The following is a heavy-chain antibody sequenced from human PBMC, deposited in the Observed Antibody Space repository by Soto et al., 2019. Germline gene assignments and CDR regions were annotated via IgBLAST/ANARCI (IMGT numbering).Heavy chain of an antibody. V-gene: IGHV4-34*01. CDR1: GGSFSGYY. CDR2: INHSGST. Sequence: QVQLQQWGAGLLKPSETLSLTCAVYGGSFSGYYWSWIRQPPGKGLEWIGEINHSGSTNYNPSLRSRVAISVDASKNQFSLRLSSVAGGDPVVYYCAGGPKYYVGGSYRMDSWFDPWGRGTLVTVSS. J-gene: IGHJ5*02. CDR3: AGGPKYYVGGSYRMDSWFDP. D-gene: IGHD3-16*02.